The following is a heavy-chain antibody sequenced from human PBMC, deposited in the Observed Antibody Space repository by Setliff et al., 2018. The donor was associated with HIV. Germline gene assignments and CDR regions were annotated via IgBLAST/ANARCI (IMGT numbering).Heavy chain of an antibody. Sequence: GGSLRLSCAASGFTFSSHSMTWVRQAPGKGLEWVANINQNGGSRNYVDSGKGRFTISRDNTKNSLYLQMNSLRAEDTAMYYCVRDGYNNWDLDHWGQGTLVTVSS. CDR2: INQNGGSR. D-gene: IGHD5-12*01. J-gene: IGHJ4*02. CDR1: GFTFSSHS. CDR3: VRDGYNNWDLDH. V-gene: IGHV3-7*03.